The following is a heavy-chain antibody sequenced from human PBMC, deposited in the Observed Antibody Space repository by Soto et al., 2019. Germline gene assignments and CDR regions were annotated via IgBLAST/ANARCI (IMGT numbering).Heavy chain of an antibody. V-gene: IGHV3-23*01. Sequence: EVQLLESGGGLVQPGGSLRLSCGASGFTFSDNAMTWVRQAPGKGLEWVSSISDDGDSTYYADSVKGRFAVSRDNSKNTLFLHMNSLGAEDTAVYYCAKSLSTAVIYGLDVWGQGTSVTVSS. CDR2: ISDDGDST. J-gene: IGHJ6*02. CDR1: GFTFSDNA. D-gene: IGHD2-2*01. CDR3: AKSLSTAVIYGLDV.